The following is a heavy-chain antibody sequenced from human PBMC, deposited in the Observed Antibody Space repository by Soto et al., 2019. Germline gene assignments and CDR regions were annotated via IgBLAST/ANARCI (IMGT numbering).Heavy chain of an antibody. Sequence: PGGSLRLSCAASGFTFDYYWMSWVRQAPGKGLEWVANINPDGRDKNYVDSVKGRFTISRDNAEKSHHLQMNSLRADDTAVYYCATYGAGSYGAYAFDIWGQGTMVTVSS. CDR2: INPDGRDK. V-gene: IGHV3-7*01. CDR1: GFTFDYYW. CDR3: ATYGAGSYGAYAFDI. D-gene: IGHD3-10*01. J-gene: IGHJ3*02.